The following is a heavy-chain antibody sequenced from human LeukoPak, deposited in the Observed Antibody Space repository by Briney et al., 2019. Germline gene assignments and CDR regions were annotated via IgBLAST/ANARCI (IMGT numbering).Heavy chain of an antibody. J-gene: IGHJ5*02. CDR2: IYYSGST. V-gene: IGHV4-61*08. Sequence: SQTLSLTCTVSGGSISSDDYSWSSIRQPPGKCLGWIGYIYYSGSTNYIPSLKSRVTISLDTSKNQFSLKLSSVTAADTAVYYCAGDAIVGATNWFDPWGQGTLVTVSS. CDR1: GGSISSDDYS. D-gene: IGHD1-26*01. CDR3: AGDAIVGATNWFDP.